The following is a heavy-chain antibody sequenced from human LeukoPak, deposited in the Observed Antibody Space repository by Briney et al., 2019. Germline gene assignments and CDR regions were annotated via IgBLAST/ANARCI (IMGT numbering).Heavy chain of an antibody. D-gene: IGHD3-10*01. J-gene: IGHJ5*02. CDR3: ARRKVRGVIITARFDP. Sequence: NPSETLSLTCAVYGGSFSGYYWSWIRQPPGKGLEWIGEINHSGSTNYNPSLKSRVTISVDTSKNQFSLKLSSVTAADTAVYYCARRKVRGVIITARFDPWGQGTLVTVSS. CDR1: GGSFSGYY. V-gene: IGHV4-34*01. CDR2: INHSGST.